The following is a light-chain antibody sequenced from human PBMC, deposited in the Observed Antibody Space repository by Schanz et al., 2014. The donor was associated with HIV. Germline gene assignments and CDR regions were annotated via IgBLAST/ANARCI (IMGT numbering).Light chain of an antibody. CDR3: GTWDSTLSEVV. J-gene: IGLJ2*01. CDR1: RSNIGAGYD. Sequence: QSVLTQPPSVSGAPGQRVTISCTGSRSNIGAGYDVHWYQHLPGTAPKLLIYGNTNRPSEIPDRFSGSKTGTSATLAITGLQTGDEADYYCGTWDSTLSEVVFGGGTKLTVL. V-gene: IGLV1-40*01. CDR2: GNT.